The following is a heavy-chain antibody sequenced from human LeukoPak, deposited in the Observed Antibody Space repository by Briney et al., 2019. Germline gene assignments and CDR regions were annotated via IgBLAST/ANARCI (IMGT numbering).Heavy chain of an antibody. V-gene: IGHV3-33*01. J-gene: IGHJ4*02. CDR1: GFTVSSYG. CDR2: IWYDGSNK. CDR3: ARDAGRYFDWFGY. D-gene: IGHD3-9*01. Sequence: HPGRSLRLACAASGFTVSSYGMHWVRQAPGKGLEWVAVIWYDGSNKYYADSVKGRFTISRDNSKNTLYLQMNSLRAEDTAVYYCARDAGRYFDWFGYWGPGTLVTVSS.